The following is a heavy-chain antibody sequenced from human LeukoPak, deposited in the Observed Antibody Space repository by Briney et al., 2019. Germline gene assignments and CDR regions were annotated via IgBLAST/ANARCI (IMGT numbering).Heavy chain of an antibody. CDR3: ARAGGRSWFDP. J-gene: IGHJ5*02. Sequence: GESLKISCKASGYSFNDKYLHWVRQAPGQGLEWMGSINPNSGGTNYAQKFQGRVTMTTDTSMSTAYMELSRLTSDDTAVYYCARAGGRSWFDPWGQGTLVTVSS. CDR2: INPNSGGT. V-gene: IGHV1-2*02. CDR1: GYSFNDKY.